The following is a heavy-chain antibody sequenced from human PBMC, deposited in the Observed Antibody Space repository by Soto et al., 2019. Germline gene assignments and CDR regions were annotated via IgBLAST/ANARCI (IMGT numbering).Heavy chain of an antibody. D-gene: IGHD3-3*01. Sequence: SETLSLTCTVSGGSISSGDYYWSWIRQPPGKGLEWIGYIYYSGSTYYNPSLKSRVTISVDTSKNQFSLKLSSVTAADTAVYYCARVGYDFWSGYYSLFDYWGQGTLVTVSS. CDR3: ARVGYDFWSGYYSLFDY. V-gene: IGHV4-30-4*01. CDR2: IYYSGST. CDR1: GGSISSGDYY. J-gene: IGHJ4*02.